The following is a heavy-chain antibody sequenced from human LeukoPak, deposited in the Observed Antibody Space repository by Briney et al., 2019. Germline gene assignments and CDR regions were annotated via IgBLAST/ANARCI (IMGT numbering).Heavy chain of an antibody. V-gene: IGHV6-1*01. D-gene: IGHD7-27*01. Sequence: SQTLSLTCAISGDSVSTSGVAWNWVRQSPSRGLEWLGRTYYTSKWNTDYAVSVKSRITINPDTSKNQFSLQLNSVTPEDTAVYFCARDSANWGSDSYFDYWGQGTLVTVSS. CDR3: ARDSANWGSDSYFDY. CDR2: TYYTSKWNT. J-gene: IGHJ4*02. CDR1: GDSVSTSGVA.